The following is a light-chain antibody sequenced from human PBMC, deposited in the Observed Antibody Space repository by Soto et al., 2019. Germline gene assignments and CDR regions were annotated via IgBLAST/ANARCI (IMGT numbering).Light chain of an antibody. J-gene: IGKJ1*01. Sequence: EIVLTQSPGTLSLSPGDGAILSCRASQSVSSGYLAWYQQKPGQAPRLLIYGASRRATGIPDRFSGSGSGTDFTLSISRLEPEDFAVYWCQHYGNSPTFGQGTKVDIK. CDR1: QSVSSGY. CDR2: GAS. V-gene: IGKV3-20*01. CDR3: QHYGNSPT.